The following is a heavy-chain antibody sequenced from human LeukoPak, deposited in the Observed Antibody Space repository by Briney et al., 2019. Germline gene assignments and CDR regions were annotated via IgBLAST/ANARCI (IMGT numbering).Heavy chain of an antibody. J-gene: IGHJ4*02. CDR2: IDPSDSYT. CDR1: GYSFTSYW. Sequence: GEFLKISCKGSGYSFTSYWISWVRQMPGKGLEWMGRIDPSDSYTNYSPSFQGHVTISTDKSISTAYLQWSSLKASDTAMYYCARDDSSGYDYWGQGTLVTVSS. CDR3: ARDDSSGYDY. V-gene: IGHV5-10-1*01. D-gene: IGHD3-22*01.